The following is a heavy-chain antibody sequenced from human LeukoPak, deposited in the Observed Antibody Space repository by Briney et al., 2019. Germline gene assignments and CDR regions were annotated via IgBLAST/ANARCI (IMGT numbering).Heavy chain of an antibody. CDR2: INPNSGGT. D-gene: IGHD4-17*01. J-gene: IGHJ4*02. V-gene: IGHV1-2*02. CDR1: GYTFTGYY. Sequence: ASVKVSCKASGYTFTGYYMHWARQAPGQGLEWMGWINPNSGGTNYAQKFQGRVTMTRDTSISTAYMELSRLRSDDTAVYYCARRGDYVNFLDYWGQGTLVTVSS. CDR3: ARRGDYVNFLDY.